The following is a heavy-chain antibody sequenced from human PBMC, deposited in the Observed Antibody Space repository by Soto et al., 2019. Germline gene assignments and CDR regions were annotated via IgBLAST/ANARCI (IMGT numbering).Heavy chain of an antibody. CDR1: GYTFTTYT. V-gene: IGHV1-3*05. Sequence: QVQLVQSGAEEKKPGASVKVSCKASGYTFTTYTMHWVRQAPGQRLEWMGWINAGNGNTKYSQKFQGRVTITRDTSASTAYMEPSSLRSEDTAVYYCARDMYYDFWSGLFDYWGQGTLVTVSS. CDR3: ARDMYYDFWSGLFDY. J-gene: IGHJ4*02. D-gene: IGHD3-3*01. CDR2: INAGNGNT.